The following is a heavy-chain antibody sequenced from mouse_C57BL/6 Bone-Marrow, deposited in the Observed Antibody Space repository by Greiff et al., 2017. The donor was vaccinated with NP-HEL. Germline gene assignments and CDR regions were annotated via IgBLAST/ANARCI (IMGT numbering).Heavy chain of an antibody. Sequence: EVKLQESGGGLVQPGGSLKLSCAASGFTFSDYYMYWVRQTPEKRLEWVAYISNGGGSTYYPDTVKGRFTISRDNAKNTLYLQMSRLKSEDTAMYYCTTVYYYAMDYWGQGTSVTVSS. J-gene: IGHJ4*01. D-gene: IGHD1-1*01. CDR1: GFTFSDYY. V-gene: IGHV5-12*01. CDR2: ISNGGGST. CDR3: TTVYYYAMDY.